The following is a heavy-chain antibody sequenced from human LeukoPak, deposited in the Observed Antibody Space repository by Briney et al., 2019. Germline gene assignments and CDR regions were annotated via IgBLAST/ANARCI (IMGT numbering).Heavy chain of an antibody. CDR2: INPNSGGT. V-gene: IGHV1-2*02. CDR1: GYTFTGYY. D-gene: IGHD3-22*01. J-gene: IGHJ5*02. CDR3: ARARWYYDSSGFRANNWFDP. Sequence: GASVKVPCKASGYTFTGYYMHWVRQAPGQGLEWMGWINPNSGGTNYAQKFQGRVTMTRDTSISTAYMELSRLRSDDTAVYYCARARWYYDSSGFRANNWFDPWGQGTLVTVSS.